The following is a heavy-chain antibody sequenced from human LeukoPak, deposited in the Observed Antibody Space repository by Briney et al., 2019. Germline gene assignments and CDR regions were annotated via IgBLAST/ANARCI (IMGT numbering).Heavy chain of an antibody. V-gene: IGHV3-23*01. CDR3: VKVKFEGSDYYPHGSSFDY. CDR1: GFTFSSYA. J-gene: IGHJ4*02. Sequence: RRGSLRLSCAASGFTFSSYAMTWVRQAPGKGLEWVSTITAGGDYTYDAESVKGRFSIDRDNSKNTLYLQMNCLRDEDTAVYYCVKVKFEGSDYYPHGSSFDYWGQGSLVTVSS. CDR2: ITAGGDYT. D-gene: IGHD3-22*01.